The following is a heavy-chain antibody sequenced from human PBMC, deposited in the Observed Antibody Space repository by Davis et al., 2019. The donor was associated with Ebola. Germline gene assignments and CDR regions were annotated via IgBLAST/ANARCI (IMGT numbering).Heavy chain of an antibody. V-gene: IGHV4-39*01. CDR1: GGSISSSGYN. Sequence: MPSETLSLTCSVSGGSISSSGYNWGWVRQPPGEGLEWLGSIYYTGSTYYNPSLKSRVAMSVDTSKNQFSLSLSSLTAADTAIYYCARQHRVTRPLDLWGQGTLVTVSS. CDR3: ARQHRVTRPLDL. J-gene: IGHJ5*02. CDR2: IYYTGST.